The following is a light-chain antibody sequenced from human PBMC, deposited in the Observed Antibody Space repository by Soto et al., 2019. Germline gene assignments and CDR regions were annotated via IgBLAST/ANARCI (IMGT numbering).Light chain of an antibody. V-gene: IGLV1-40*01. Sequence: QPVLTQPPSVSGAPGQRVTISCTGSSSNIGEGHDVHWYQQLPGTAPKLLIYGNTNRPSGVPDRFSGSKSDTSATLAITGLQAEDEADYFCQSYDSTLGGSKVFGGGTKLTVL. CDR3: QSYDSTLGGSKV. CDR1: SSNIGEGHD. J-gene: IGLJ3*02. CDR2: GNT.